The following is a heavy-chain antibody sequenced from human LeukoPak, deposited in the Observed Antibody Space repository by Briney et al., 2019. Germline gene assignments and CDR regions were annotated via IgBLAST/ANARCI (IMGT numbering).Heavy chain of an antibody. V-gene: IGHV3-21*01. J-gene: IGHJ4*02. D-gene: IGHD3-22*01. CDR3: ARDEVDYYYDSSYAHY. CDR1: GFTFSSYS. Sequence: GGSLRLSCAASGFTFSSYSMNWVRQAPGKGLEWVSSISSSSSYIYYADSVKGRFTISRDNAKNSLYLQMNSLRAEDTAVYYCARDEVDYYYDSSYAHYWGQGTLVSVSS. CDR2: ISSSSSYI.